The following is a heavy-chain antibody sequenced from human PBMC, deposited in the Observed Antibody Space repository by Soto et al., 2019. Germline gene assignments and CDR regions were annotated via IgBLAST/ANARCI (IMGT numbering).Heavy chain of an antibody. V-gene: IGHV4-31*03. CDR1: GGSIGSGGYW. CDR3: ARGTLV. CDR2: VSYTGNT. Sequence: SETLSLTCTVSGGSIGSGGYWWSWIRQHPGRGLEWIGFVSYTGNTQYNPSLRSRVNISVDTSTKQFSLKLSSVTAADTAVHYCARGTLVWGQGTLVTVSS. D-gene: IGHD2-2*01. J-gene: IGHJ4*02.